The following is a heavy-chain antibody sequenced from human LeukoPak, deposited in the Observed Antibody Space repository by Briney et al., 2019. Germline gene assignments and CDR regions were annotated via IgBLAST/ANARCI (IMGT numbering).Heavy chain of an antibody. Sequence: SETLSLTCTVSGGSISNNYWSWIRQPPGKGLEWIGYIYYSGSTNYNPSLKSRVLISVDTSRNQFSLKLTSVTAADTAVYYCARGGSAYSLDSWGQGTLVTVSS. J-gene: IGHJ4*02. CDR1: GGSISNNY. D-gene: IGHD3-22*01. CDR2: IYYSGST. CDR3: ARGGSAYSLDS. V-gene: IGHV4-59*08.